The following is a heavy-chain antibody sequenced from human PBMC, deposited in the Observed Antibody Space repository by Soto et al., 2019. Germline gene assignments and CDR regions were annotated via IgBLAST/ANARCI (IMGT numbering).Heavy chain of an antibody. J-gene: IGHJ4*02. CDR2: IGSGGST. Sequence: EVQLLESGGGLVQPGGSLRLSCAASGFTFSSYAMTWVRQAPRKGLEWVSAIGSGGSTYYADSVKGRFTISRDNSRNTLYLQMNSLRADDTAVYYCAKDLGSPTVVTPELEFDYWGQGTLVTVSS. V-gene: IGHV3-23*01. CDR3: AKDLGSPTVVTPELEFDY. D-gene: IGHD4-17*01. CDR1: GFTFSSYA.